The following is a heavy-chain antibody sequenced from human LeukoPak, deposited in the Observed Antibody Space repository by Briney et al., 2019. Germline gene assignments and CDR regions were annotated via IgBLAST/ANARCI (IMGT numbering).Heavy chain of an antibody. D-gene: IGHD3-16*01. V-gene: IGHV3-11*01. CDR2: ISSNDNTI. J-gene: IGHJ5*02. CDR3: ARGLKPFDN. CDR1: GFRFSDYY. Sequence: PGESLRLSCAASGFRFSDYYMAWIRQAPGTGLECISYISSNDNTIYYADSLKGRATISRDNAKRSVYLEMNNLRAEDTAVYYCARGLKPFDNWGQGTLVTVSS.